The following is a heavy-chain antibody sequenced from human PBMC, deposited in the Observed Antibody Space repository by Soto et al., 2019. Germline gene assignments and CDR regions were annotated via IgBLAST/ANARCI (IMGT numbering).Heavy chain of an antibody. CDR1: GFTFSSYG. V-gene: IGHV3-33*01. J-gene: IGHJ6*02. Sequence: GGSLRLSCAASGFTFSSYGMHWVRQAPGKGLEWVAVIWYDGSNKYYADSVKGRFTISRDNSKNTLYLQMNSLRAEDTAVYYCARGGYYDSSGLYGMDVWGQGTTVTVSS. D-gene: IGHD3-22*01. CDR3: ARGGYYDSSGLYGMDV. CDR2: IWYDGSNK.